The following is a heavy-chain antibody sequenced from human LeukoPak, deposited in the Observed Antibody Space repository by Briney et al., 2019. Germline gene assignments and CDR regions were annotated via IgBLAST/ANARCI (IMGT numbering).Heavy chain of an antibody. CDR2: IYYSGST. CDR3: ARRYDSTLYYYYYMDV. J-gene: IGHJ6*03. Sequence: PSETLSLTCTVSGGSLSSYYWSWIRQPPGKGLEWIGYIYYSGSTDYNPSLRSRVTISVDTSKNQFSLKLSSVTAADTAVYYCARRYDSTLYYYYYMDVWGKGTTVTVSS. D-gene: IGHD3-22*01. CDR1: GGSLSSYY. V-gene: IGHV4-59*08.